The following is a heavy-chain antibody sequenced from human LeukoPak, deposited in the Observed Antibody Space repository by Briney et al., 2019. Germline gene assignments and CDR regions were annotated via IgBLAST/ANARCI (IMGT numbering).Heavy chain of an antibody. D-gene: IGHD3-10*01. Sequence: SETLSLICAVSGYSISSSHYWGWIRQPPGKGLEWIGSIYHGGSTYYNPSLQSRITISVDTSKNQFSLKLSSVTAADTAVYHCVKQAGGYGSGSEDLWGRGTLVTVSS. CDR3: VKQAGGYGSGSEDL. CDR2: IYHGGST. V-gene: IGHV4-38-2*01. J-gene: IGHJ2*01. CDR1: GYSISSSHY.